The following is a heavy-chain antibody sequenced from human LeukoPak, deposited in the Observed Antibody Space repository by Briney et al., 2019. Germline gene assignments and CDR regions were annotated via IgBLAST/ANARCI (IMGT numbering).Heavy chain of an antibody. V-gene: IGHV4-59*08. CDR2: IYYSGST. CDR1: GGSISSYY. Sequence: SETLSLTCTVSGGSISSYYWSWIRQPPGKGLEWIGYIYYSGSTNYNPSLKSRVTISVDTSKNQFSLKLSSVTAADTAVYYGARLPPWYSGGPGLWCDPWAQETLVTVPS. D-gene: IGHD1-26*01. CDR3: ARLPPWYSGGPGLWCDP. J-gene: IGHJ5*02.